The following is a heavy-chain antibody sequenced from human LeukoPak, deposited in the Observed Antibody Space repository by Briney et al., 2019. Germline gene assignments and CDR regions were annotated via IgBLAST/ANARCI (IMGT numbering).Heavy chain of an antibody. J-gene: IGHJ4*02. V-gene: IGHV3-7*03. CDR3: AKDKCTSTSCHQNI. Sequence: GSLRLSCAASGFTFSSYWMSWVRQAPGKGLEWVANIKQDGSEKYYVDSVKGRFTISRDNAKNSLYLQMNSLRAEDTAVYSCAKDKCTSTSCHQNIWGQGTLVTVSS. CDR2: IKQDGSEK. D-gene: IGHD2-2*01. CDR1: GFTFSSYW.